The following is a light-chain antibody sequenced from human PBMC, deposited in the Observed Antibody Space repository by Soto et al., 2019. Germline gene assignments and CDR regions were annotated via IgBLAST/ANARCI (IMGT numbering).Light chain of an antibody. J-gene: IGLJ2*01. CDR3: AAWDDSLNGVV. V-gene: IGLV1-44*01. CDR2: TNN. Sequence: QAVVTQPPSASGTPGQSVTISCSGSNSNIGRNTVNWYQQLPGTAPKLLIYTNNQRPSGVPDRFSGSKSGTSASVAISGLQSGDEADYYCAAWDDSLNGVVFGGGTKVTVL. CDR1: NSNIGRNT.